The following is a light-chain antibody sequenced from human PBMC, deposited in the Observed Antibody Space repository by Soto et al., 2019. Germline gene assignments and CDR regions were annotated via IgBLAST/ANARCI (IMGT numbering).Light chain of an antibody. Sequence: DIQMTQSPSTLSASVGDRVTITCRASQSISSWLAWYQQKPGKAPNLLIYKASTLESVVPSRFSGSGSGTEFTLTISSLQPDDFATYYCQQYNSYWTFGQGTKVEIK. J-gene: IGKJ1*01. CDR2: KAS. V-gene: IGKV1-5*03. CDR3: QQYNSYWT. CDR1: QSISSW.